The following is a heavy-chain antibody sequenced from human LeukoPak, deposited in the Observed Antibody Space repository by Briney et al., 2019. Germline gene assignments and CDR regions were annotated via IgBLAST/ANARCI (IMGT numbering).Heavy chain of an antibody. V-gene: IGHV4-59*01. CDR3: ARVRQGGALLDY. CDR2: IYYTGST. Sequence: SETLSLTCTVSGGSISSYYWSWIRQPPGKGLEWIGYIYYTGSTNYNPSLKSRVTISVDTSKNQFSLKLSSVTAADTAVYYCARVRQGGALLDYWGQGTLVTVSS. J-gene: IGHJ4*02. D-gene: IGHD3-10*01. CDR1: GGSISSYY.